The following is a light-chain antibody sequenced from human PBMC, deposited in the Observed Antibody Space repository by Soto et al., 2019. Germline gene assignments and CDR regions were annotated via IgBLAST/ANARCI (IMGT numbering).Light chain of an antibody. CDR1: SSDVGTYEY. V-gene: IGLV2-14*03. J-gene: IGLJ2*01. Sequence: QSALTQPASVSGSPGQSITISCTGTSSDVGTYEYVSWYQHHPGKAPKLMIYDVSNRPSGVSDRFSGSKSGNRASLTISGLQAEDEADYYCSSYASNGDVLFGGGTQLTVL. CDR2: DVS. CDR3: SSYASNGDVL.